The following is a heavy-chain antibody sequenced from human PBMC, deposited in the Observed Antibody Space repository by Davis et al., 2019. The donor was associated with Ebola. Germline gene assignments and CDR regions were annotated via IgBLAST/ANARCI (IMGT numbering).Heavy chain of an antibody. D-gene: IGHD1-7*01. CDR1: EFTVSRNY. CDR3: TANWIYGSGMDI. CDR2: VYKSGTT. V-gene: IGHV3-53*05. Sequence: PGGSLRLSYAAAEFTVSRNYITWVRQAPGKGLQWVSTVYKSGTTYYADSVKGRFTVSRDTSENTMYLQMNGLRPEDTAIYYCTANWIYGSGMDIWGQGTTVTVSS. J-gene: IGHJ6*02.